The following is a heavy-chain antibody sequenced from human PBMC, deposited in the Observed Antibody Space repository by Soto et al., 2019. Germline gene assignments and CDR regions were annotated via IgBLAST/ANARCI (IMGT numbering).Heavy chain of an antibody. Sequence: PSETLSLTCTVSGGSISSHYWSWIRQPPGKGLEWIGYIYYSGSTNYNPSLKSRVTISVDTSKNQFSLKLSSVTAADTAVYYCARQYYYGSGSYSWGGFDQWGQGTLGTGS. CDR3: ARQYYYGSGSYSWGGFDQ. CDR1: GGSISSHY. D-gene: IGHD3-10*01. CDR2: IYYSGST. J-gene: IGHJ5*02. V-gene: IGHV4-59*08.